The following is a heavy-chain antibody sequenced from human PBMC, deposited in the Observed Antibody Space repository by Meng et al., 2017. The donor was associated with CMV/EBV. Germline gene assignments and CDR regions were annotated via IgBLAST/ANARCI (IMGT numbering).Heavy chain of an antibody. V-gene: IGHV3-9*01. D-gene: IGHD6-13*01. CDR1: RFTFSSYG. Sequence: SLKISCAASRFTFSSYGMHWVRQAPGKGLEWVSGISWNSGSIGYADSVKGRFTISRDNAKNSLYLQMNSLRAEDTALYYCAKDPGLKILVYAFDIWGQGTMVTVSS. J-gene: IGHJ3*02. CDR2: ISWNSGSI. CDR3: AKDPGLKILVYAFDI.